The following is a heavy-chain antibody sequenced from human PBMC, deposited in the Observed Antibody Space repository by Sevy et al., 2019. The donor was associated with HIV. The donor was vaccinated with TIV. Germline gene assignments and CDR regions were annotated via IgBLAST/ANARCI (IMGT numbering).Heavy chain of an antibody. CDR2: ISGSGGSP. CDR3: AKERRTQSAVVATISPDDY. Sequence: GGSLRLSCAASGFTFSSYAMSWVRQAPGKGLEWVSAISGSGGSPYYADSVKGRFTISRDNSKNTLYLQMNSLRAEDTAVYYCAKERRTQSAVVATISPDDYWGQGTLVTVSS. D-gene: IGHD5-12*01. J-gene: IGHJ4*02. CDR1: GFTFSSYA. V-gene: IGHV3-23*01.